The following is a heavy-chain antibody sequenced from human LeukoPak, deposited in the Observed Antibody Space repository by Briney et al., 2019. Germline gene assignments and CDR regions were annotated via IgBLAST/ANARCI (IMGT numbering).Heavy chain of an antibody. CDR2: ISYDGSNK. J-gene: IGHJ4*02. Sequence: PGGSLRLSCAASGFTFSSYAMHWVRQAPGKGLEWVAVISYDGSNKYSADSVKGRFTISRDNSKNTLYLQMNSLRAEDTAVYYCARKPIYGSGSYANHWGQGTLVTASS. D-gene: IGHD3-10*01. CDR1: GFTFSSYA. V-gene: IGHV3-30*03. CDR3: ARKPIYGSGSYANH.